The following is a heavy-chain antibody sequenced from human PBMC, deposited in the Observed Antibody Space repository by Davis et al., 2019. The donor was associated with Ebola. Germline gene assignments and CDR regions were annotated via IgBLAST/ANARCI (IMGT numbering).Heavy chain of an antibody. Sequence: GESLKISCAASGFTFSSYGMHWVRQAPGKGLEWVSSITGSGGSTYYADSVKGRFTISRDNSKNTLYLQMNSLRAEDTAVYYCAKDRVRFDYWGQGTLVTVSS. CDR2: ITGSGGST. CDR3: AKDRVRFDY. CDR1: GFTFSSYG. D-gene: IGHD3-10*01. V-gene: IGHV3-23*01. J-gene: IGHJ4*02.